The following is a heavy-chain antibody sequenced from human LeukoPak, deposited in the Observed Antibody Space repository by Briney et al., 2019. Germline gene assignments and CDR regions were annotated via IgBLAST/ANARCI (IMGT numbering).Heavy chain of an antibody. Sequence: SDTLSLTCTVSVGSENSGSYYWRWIPQPRGKGLDWIGYIHYTGTTNYNPSLKSRVTISVDPSKNQSSLKLSSVTAADTAVYYCGRTPLVVVTKGAFDLWGQGTMVSVSS. V-gene: IGHV4-61*01. CDR2: IHYTGTT. D-gene: IGHD3-22*01. CDR3: GRTPLVVVTKGAFDL. CDR1: VGSENSGSYY. J-gene: IGHJ3*01.